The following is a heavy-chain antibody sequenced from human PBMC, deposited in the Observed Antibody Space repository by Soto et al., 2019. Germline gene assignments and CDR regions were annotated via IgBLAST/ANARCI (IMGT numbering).Heavy chain of an antibody. Sequence: WGSLRLSCGASGFTFSTYPMSWFRQAPGKGLEWVSGISGSGISTYYTDSVKGRFTISRDNSKNTVFLQMNSLRDEDTAVYYCVKPPVITASYYYYDMDVWGQGTTVTVSS. J-gene: IGHJ6*02. V-gene: IGHV3-23*01. CDR1: GFTFSTYP. CDR3: VKPPVITASYYYYDMDV. CDR2: ISGSGIST. D-gene: IGHD4-4*01.